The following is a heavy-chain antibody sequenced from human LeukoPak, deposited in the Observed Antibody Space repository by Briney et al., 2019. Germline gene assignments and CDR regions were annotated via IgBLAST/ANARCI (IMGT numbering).Heavy chain of an antibody. J-gene: IGHJ3*02. CDR2: INHSGST. CDR1: GGSFSEYY. D-gene: IGHD6-13*01. V-gene: IGHV4-34*01. CDR3: ASQWGYSRSCCTFDI. Sequence: PPETLSLTHADFGGSFSEYYWSWIRQPPRKGLEWIGEINHSGSTNYNPSPKSRVTMSVDSSKNQFSLRLSSVTAADTAGYCCASQWGYSRSCCTFDIWGQATMVTVSS.